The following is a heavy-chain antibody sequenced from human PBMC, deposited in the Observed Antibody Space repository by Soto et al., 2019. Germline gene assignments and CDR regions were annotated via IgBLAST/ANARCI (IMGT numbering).Heavy chain of an antibody. Sequence: EVQLVESGGGLVQPGGSLKLSGAASGFSLSDSVMHWVRQVSGKGLEWVGRITSTADTYATAYTASVKGRFTVSRDDSKNTAYLQMNSLKSEDTAVYYCTGSLSFAFDIWGHGTMVHVSS. J-gene: IGHJ3*02. CDR3: TGSLSFAFDI. CDR2: ITSTADTYAT. V-gene: IGHV3-73*01. CDR1: GFSLSDSV.